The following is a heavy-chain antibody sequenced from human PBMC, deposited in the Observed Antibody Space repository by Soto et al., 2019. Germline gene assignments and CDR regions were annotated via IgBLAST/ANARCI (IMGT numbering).Heavy chain of an antibody. CDR3: ARDQCSGGSCFNAFAI. CDR1: GYTFTSYY. CDR2: INPSGGST. V-gene: IGHV1-46*01. J-gene: IGHJ3*02. D-gene: IGHD2-15*01. Sequence: ASVKVSCKASGYTFTSYYMHWVRQAPGQGLEWMGIINPSGGSTSYAQKFQGRVTMTRDTSTSTVYMELSSLRSEDTAVYYCARDQCSGGSCFNAFAIWGQGTMVTVSS.